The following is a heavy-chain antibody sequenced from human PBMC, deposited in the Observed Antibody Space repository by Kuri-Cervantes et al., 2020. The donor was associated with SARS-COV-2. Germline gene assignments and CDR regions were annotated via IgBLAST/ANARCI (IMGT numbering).Heavy chain of an antibody. Sequence: SETLSLTCAVYGGSFSGYYWSRIRQPPGKGLEWIGEINHSGGTNYNPSLKSRVTISVDTSKNQFSLKLSSVTAADTAVYYCARTEFVEMATMALAYWGQGTLVTVSS. J-gene: IGHJ4*02. V-gene: IGHV4-34*01. CDR1: GGSFSGYY. D-gene: IGHD5-24*01. CDR2: INHSGGT. CDR3: ARTEFVEMATMALAY.